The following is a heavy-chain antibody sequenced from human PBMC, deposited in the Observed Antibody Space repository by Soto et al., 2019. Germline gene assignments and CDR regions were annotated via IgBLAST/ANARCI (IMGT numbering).Heavy chain of an antibody. Sequence: ASVKVPCKASGYTFTSYGISWVRQAPGQGLEWMGWISAYNGNTNYAQKLQGRVTMTTDTSTSTAYMELRSLRSDDTAVYHCARGYYYDTLGAFDIWGQGTMVTVSS. V-gene: IGHV1-18*04. CDR1: GYTFTSYG. CDR3: ARGYYYDTLGAFDI. J-gene: IGHJ3*02. CDR2: ISAYNGNT. D-gene: IGHD3-22*01.